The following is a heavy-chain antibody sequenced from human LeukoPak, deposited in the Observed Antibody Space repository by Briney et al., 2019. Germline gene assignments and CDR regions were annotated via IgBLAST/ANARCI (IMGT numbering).Heavy chain of an antibody. V-gene: IGHV4-59*02. CDR1: GGSVSDYY. Sequence: SETLSLTCTISGGSVSDYYWSWIRQSPGKGLEWIGYIYHTGSTSYSPSLKSRVTISADTSQNQFSLKLSSVTAADTAVYYCARDVVAARGSFDYWGQGTLVTVSS. CDR3: ARDVVAARGSFDY. CDR2: IYHTGST. D-gene: IGHD2-2*01. J-gene: IGHJ4*02.